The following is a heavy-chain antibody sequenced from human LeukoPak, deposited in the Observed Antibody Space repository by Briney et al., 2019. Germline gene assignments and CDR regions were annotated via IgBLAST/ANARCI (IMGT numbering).Heavy chain of an antibody. D-gene: IGHD1-26*01. CDR2: INPNSGGT. J-gene: IGHJ5*02. CDR3: ARAGATLRDSWFDP. Sequence: ASVKDSCKASGYTFTGYYMHWVRQAPGQGLEWMGWINPNSGGTNYAQKFQGRVTMTRDTSISTAYMELSRLRSDDTAVYYCARAGATLRDSWFDPWGQGTLVTVSS. V-gene: IGHV1-2*02. CDR1: GYTFTGYY.